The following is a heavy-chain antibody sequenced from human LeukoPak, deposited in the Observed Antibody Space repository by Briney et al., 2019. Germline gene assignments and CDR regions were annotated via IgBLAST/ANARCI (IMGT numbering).Heavy chain of an antibody. CDR2: ISGSGGST. CDR3: AKDTSAYCSGGSCYFDY. J-gene: IGHJ4*02. Sequence: GGSLRLSCAASGFTFSSYAMSWVRQAPGKGLGWVSAISGSGGSTYYADSVKGRFTISRDNSKNTLYLQMNSLRAEDTAVYYCAKDTSAYCSGGSCYFDYWGQGTLVTVSS. D-gene: IGHD2-15*01. CDR1: GFTFSSYA. V-gene: IGHV3-23*01.